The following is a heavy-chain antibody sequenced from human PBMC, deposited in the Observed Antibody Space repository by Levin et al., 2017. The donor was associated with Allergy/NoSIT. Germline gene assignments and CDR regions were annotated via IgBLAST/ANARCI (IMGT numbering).Heavy chain of an antibody. D-gene: IGHD1-1*01. Sequence: SQTLSLTCAVYGGSFSGYYWSWIRQPPGKGLEWIGEINHSGSTNYNPSLKSRVTISVDTSKNQFSLKLSSVTAADTAVYYCASSDQSWKAFDIWGQGTMVTVSS. V-gene: IGHV4-34*01. J-gene: IGHJ3*02. CDR2: INHSGST. CDR3: ASSDQSWKAFDI. CDR1: GGSFSGYY.